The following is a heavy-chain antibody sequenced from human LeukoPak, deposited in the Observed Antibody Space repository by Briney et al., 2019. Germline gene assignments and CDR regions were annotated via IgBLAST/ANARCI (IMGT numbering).Heavy chain of an antibody. CDR3: SHYYDSSGYYPSDY. CDR1: GFTFSNAW. J-gene: IGHJ4*02. CDR2: IKSKTDGGTT. V-gene: IGHV3-15*01. D-gene: IGHD3-22*01. Sequence: GGSLRLSCAASGFTFSNAWMSWVRQAPGKGLEWVGRIKSKTDGGTTDYAAPVKGRFTISRDDSKNTLYLQMNSLKTEDTAVYYCSHYYDSSGYYPSDYWGQGTLVTVSS.